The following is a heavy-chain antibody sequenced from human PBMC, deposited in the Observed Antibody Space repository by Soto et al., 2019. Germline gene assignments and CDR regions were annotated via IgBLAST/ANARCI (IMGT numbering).Heavy chain of an antibody. D-gene: IGHD2-2*01. CDR2: ISYDGSNK. V-gene: IGHV3-30*18. J-gene: IGHJ6*02. CDR3: AKDQAMRGDYYYGMEV. CDR1: GFTFSSYG. Sequence: QVQLVESGGGVVQPGRSLRLSCAASGFTFSSYGMHWVRQAPGKGLEWVAVISYDGSNKYYADSVKGRFTISRDNSKNTLYLQMNSLRAEDTAVYYCAKDQAMRGDYYYGMEVWGQGTTVTVSS.